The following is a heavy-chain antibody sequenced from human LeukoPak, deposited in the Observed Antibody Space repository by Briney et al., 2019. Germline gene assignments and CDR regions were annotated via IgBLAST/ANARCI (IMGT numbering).Heavy chain of an antibody. Sequence: GGSLRLSCSASGFTFTTYDMTWVRQAPGEGLEWVSTISRSSNYIYYADSVKGRFTISRDNAKNSLYLQMNSLRAEDTAVYYCARESITMVRGVINYWGQGTLVTVSS. CDR1: GFTFTTYD. J-gene: IGHJ4*02. CDR3: ARESITMVRGVINY. D-gene: IGHD3-10*01. V-gene: IGHV3-21*04. CDR2: ISRSSNYI.